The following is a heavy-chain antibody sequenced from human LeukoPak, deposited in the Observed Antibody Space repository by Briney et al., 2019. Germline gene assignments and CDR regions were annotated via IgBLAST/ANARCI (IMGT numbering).Heavy chain of an antibody. Sequence: GGSLRLSCAASGFTFSSYSMNWVRQAPGKGLEWVSYISSSSSTIYYADSVKGRFTISRDNAKNSLYLQMDSLRAEDTAVYYCARVSQTPGGRGYFDYWGQGTLVTVSS. CDR3: ARVSQTPGGRGYFDY. CDR2: ISSSSSTI. J-gene: IGHJ4*02. V-gene: IGHV3-48*01. D-gene: IGHD2-15*01. CDR1: GFTFSSYS.